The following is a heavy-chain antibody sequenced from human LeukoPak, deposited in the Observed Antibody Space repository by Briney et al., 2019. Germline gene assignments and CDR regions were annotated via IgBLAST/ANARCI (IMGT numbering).Heavy chain of an antibody. CDR1: GFTFSSYA. CDR2: VSYDGSNK. CDR3: ARAPRTYYYDSSGYFDY. D-gene: IGHD3-22*01. Sequence: GGSLRLSCAASGFTFSSYAMHWVRQAPGKGLEWVAVVSYDGSNKYYADSVKGRFTISRDNSKNTLYLQMNSLRAEDTAVYYCARAPRTYYYDSSGYFDYWGQGTLVTVSS. V-gene: IGHV3-30-3*01. J-gene: IGHJ4*02.